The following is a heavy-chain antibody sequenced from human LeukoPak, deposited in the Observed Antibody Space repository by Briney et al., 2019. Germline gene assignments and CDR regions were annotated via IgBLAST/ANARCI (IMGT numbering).Heavy chain of an antibody. J-gene: IGHJ4*02. CDR3: AILTTHSSSSQFDY. CDR2: ISGSGTIT. D-gene: IGHD6-6*01. CDR1: GGSFSGYY. V-gene: IGHV3-23*01. Sequence: ETLSLTCAVYGGSFSGYYWSWIRQAPGKGLEWVSAISGSGTITYYADSVKGRFTISRDNSKDTLYLQMNSLRAEDTAIYFCAILTTHSSSSQFDYWGQGTLVTVSS.